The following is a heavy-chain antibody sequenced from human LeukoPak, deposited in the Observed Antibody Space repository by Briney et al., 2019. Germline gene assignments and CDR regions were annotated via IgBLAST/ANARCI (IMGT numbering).Heavy chain of an antibody. CDR2: IKQDGSEK. D-gene: IGHD5-18*01. V-gene: IGHV3-7*01. CDR3: ARNQWLPFDAFDI. J-gene: IGHJ3*02. CDR1: GFTFSTYW. Sequence: GGSLRLSCAASGFTFSTYWMSWVRQAPGKGLECVASIKQDGSEKYYVDSVKGRFTISRDNTKNSLYLQMNSLRADDTAVYYCARNQWLPFDAFDIWGQGTMVTVSS.